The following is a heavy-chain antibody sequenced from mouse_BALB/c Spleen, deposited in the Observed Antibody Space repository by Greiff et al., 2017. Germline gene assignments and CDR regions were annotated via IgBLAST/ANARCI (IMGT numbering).Heavy chain of an antibody. CDR3: ARSREAMDY. J-gene: IGHJ4*01. V-gene: IGHV1-4*02. CDR1: GYTFTSYT. CDR2: INPSSGYT. Sequence: VQLQQSAAELARPGASVTMSCKASGYTFTSYTMHWVKQRPGQGLEWIGYINPSSGYTEYNQKFKDKTTLTADKSSSTAYMQLSSLTSEDSAVYYCARSREAMDYWGQGTSVTVSS.